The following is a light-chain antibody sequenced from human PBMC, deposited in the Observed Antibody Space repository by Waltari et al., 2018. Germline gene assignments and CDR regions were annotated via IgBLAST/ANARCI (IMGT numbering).Light chain of an antibody. CDR3: QHYVRLPVT. Sequence: EIVLTQSPGTPSLSPGERATLSCRASESVGRTLAWYQQKPGQAPRLLIYGASSRASGIADRFSGSGSGTDFSLTISRLEPEDFAVYYCQHYVRLPVTFGQGTKVDIK. V-gene: IGKV3-20*01. CDR2: GAS. J-gene: IGKJ1*01. CDR1: ESVGRT.